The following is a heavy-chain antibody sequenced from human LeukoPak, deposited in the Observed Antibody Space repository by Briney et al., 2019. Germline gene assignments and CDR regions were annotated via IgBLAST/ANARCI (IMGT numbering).Heavy chain of an antibody. CDR1: GGSFSGYY. Sequence: SETLSLTCAVYGGSFSGYYWSWIRQPPGKWLEWIGEINHSGSTNYNPSLKSRITISIDTSKNQFSLKLSSVTAADTAVYYCARGRTTGDYWGQGTLVTVSS. D-gene: IGHD1-1*01. CDR2: INHSGST. J-gene: IGHJ4*02. CDR3: ARGRTTGDY. V-gene: IGHV4-34*01.